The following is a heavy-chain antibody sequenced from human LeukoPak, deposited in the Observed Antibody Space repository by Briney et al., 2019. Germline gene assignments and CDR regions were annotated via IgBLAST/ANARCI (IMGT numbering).Heavy chain of an antibody. J-gene: IGHJ4*02. CDR3: ARGFFRQQLEQFVY. V-gene: IGHV1-69*13. D-gene: IGHD6-13*01. Sequence: SVKVSCKASGGTFSSYAISWVRQAPGQGLEWMGGIIPIFGTANYAQKFQGRVTITADESTSTAYMELSSLRSEDTAVYYCARGFFRQQLEQFVYWGQGTLVTVSS. CDR1: GGTFSSYA. CDR2: IIPIFGTA.